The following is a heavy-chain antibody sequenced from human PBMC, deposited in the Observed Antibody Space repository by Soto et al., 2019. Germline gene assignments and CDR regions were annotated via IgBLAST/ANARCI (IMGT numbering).Heavy chain of an antibody. CDR2: ITHSGGT. D-gene: IGHD3-3*02. CDR3: ARDRQFYHFWSGYENEGPDGLDV. J-gene: IGHJ6*02. V-gene: IGHV4-34*01. CDR1: GGSFSGYF. Sequence: SETLSLTCAVSGGSFSGYFWTWIRQAPGKGLEWIGEITHSGGTNYNSSLRSRVMISVDTSKKQFSLILSSVTAADTAVYYCARDRQFYHFWSGYENEGPDGLDVWGQGTTVTVSS.